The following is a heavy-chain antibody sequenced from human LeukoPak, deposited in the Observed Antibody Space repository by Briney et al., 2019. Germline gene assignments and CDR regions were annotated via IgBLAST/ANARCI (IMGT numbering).Heavy chain of an antibody. CDR2: IYYSGST. J-gene: IGHJ4*02. Sequence: NSSETLSLTCTVSGGSISSNNYNWGWIRQPPGKGLEWIGNIYYSGSTYYNPSLKSRVTISVDTSKNQFSLKLSSVTAADTAVYYCAREVAGTPWIDYWGQGTLVTVSS. V-gene: IGHV4-39*02. CDR1: GGSISSNNYN. D-gene: IGHD6-19*01. CDR3: AREVAGTPWIDY.